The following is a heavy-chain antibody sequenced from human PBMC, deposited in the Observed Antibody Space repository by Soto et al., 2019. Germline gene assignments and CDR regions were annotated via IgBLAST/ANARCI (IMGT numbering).Heavy chain of an antibody. CDR1: GFSLNTSGVG. V-gene: IGHV2-5*02. Sequence: QITLKESGPTLVKPTQTLTLTCTFSGFSLNTSGVGVGWIRQPPGKALECLALIYWDDDKRYSPSLKTRLTNTKDTSNNQVILTLTNMHPVDTSTFYFARDYGDPPHCYFGFDVWGQGTTVTVSS. CDR2: IYWDDDK. CDR3: ARDYGDPPHCYFGFDV. D-gene: IGHD4-17*01. J-gene: IGHJ6*02.